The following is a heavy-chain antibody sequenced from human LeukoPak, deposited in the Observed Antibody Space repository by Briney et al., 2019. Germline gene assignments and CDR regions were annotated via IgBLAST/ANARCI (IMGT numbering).Heavy chain of an antibody. CDR3: ARESGSYYSDY. D-gene: IGHD1-26*01. CDR1: GGSISSSSYY. Sequence: SETLSLTCTVSGGSISSSSYYWGWIRQPPGKGLEWIGSIYYSGSIYYNPSLKSRVTMSEYKSNNQSSLKLSSVTAADTAVYSCARESGSYYSDYWRQGTLVTVSS. CDR2: IYYSGSI. J-gene: IGHJ4*02. V-gene: IGHV4-39*07.